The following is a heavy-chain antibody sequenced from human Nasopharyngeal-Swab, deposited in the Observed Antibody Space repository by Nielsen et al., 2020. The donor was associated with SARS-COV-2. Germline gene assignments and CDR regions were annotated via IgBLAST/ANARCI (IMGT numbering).Heavy chain of an antibody. CDR2: IYYSGST. D-gene: IGHD4-17*01. CDR1: GGSISSYY. J-gene: IGHJ6*02. Sequence: SETLSLTCTVSGGSISSYYWSWIRQPPGKGLEWIGYIYYSGSTNYNPSLKGRVTISVDTSKNQFSLKLSSVTAADTAVYYCARARNYGDYTGTYYYYGMDVWGQGTTVTVSS. CDR3: ARARNYGDYTGTYYYYGMDV. V-gene: IGHV4-59*01.